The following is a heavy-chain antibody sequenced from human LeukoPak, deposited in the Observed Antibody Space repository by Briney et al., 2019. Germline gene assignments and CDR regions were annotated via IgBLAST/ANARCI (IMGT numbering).Heavy chain of an antibody. Sequence: ASVKVPCKASGYTFTGYHMHWVRQAPGQGLEWMGRINPNSGDTNYAQKFQGRVTMTRDTSISTAYMELSRLRSDDTAVYYCARDYCSSTSCLFDYWGQGTLVTVSS. CDR1: GYTFTGYH. CDR3: ARDYCSSTSCLFDY. D-gene: IGHD2-2*01. V-gene: IGHV1-2*06. J-gene: IGHJ4*02. CDR2: INPNSGDT.